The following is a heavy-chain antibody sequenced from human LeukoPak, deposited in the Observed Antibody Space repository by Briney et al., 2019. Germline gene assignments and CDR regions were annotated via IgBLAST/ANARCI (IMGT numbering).Heavy chain of an antibody. CDR2: IYHSGST. CDR1: GGSISSSNW. V-gene: IGHV4-4*02. J-gene: IGHJ4*02. D-gene: IGHD3-22*01. Sequence: SETLSLTCAVSGGSISSSNWWSWVRQPPGKGLEWIGEIYHSGSTNYNPSLKSRVTISVDKSKNQFSLKLSSVTAADTAVYYCARDMVETSGYYYYFDYWGQGTLVTVSS. CDR3: ARDMVETSGYYYYFDY.